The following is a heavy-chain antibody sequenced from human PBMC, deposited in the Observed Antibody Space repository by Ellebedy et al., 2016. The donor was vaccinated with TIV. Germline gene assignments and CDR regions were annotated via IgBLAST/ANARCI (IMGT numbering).Heavy chain of an antibody. D-gene: IGHD4-17*01. CDR1: GGSISSGGYY. V-gene: IGHV4-31*03. CDR3: AREGDYVSYGMDV. Sequence: SETLSLXXTVSGGSISSGGYYWSWIRQHPGKGLEWIGYIYYSGSTYYNPSLKSRVTISVDTSKNQFSLKLSSVTAADTAVYYCAREGDYVSYGMDVWGQGTTVTVSS. CDR2: IYYSGST. J-gene: IGHJ6*02.